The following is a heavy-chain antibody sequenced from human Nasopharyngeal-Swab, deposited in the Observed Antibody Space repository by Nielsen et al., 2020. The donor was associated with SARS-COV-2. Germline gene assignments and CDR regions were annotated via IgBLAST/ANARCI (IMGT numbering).Heavy chain of an antibody. CDR3: ARDSNYYGSGSDAFNL. J-gene: IGHJ3*01. CDR1: GFTFISYG. Sequence: GESLKISCAASGFTFISYGLHWVRQAPGKGLEWVAFIWYDGVNKYYADSVKGRFTISRDNSKNTVFLQMNNLRAEDTAMYYCARDSNYYGSGSDAFNLWGQGTLVTVSS. D-gene: IGHD3-10*01. V-gene: IGHV3-33*01. CDR2: IWYDGVNK.